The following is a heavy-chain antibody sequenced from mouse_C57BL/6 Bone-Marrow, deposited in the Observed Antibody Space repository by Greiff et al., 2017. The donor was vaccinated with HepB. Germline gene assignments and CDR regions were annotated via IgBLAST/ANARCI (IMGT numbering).Heavy chain of an antibody. CDR3: TRDITTAYYAMDY. D-gene: IGHD1-1*01. J-gene: IGHJ4*01. V-gene: IGHV5-9-1*02. CDR1: GFTFSSYA. CDR2: ISSGGDYI. Sequence: EVHLVESGEGLVKPGGSLKLSCAASGFTFSSYAMSWVRQTPEKRLEWVAYISSGGDYIYYADTVKGRFTISRDNARNTLYLQMSSLKSEDTAMYYCTRDITTAYYAMDYWGQGTSVTVSS.